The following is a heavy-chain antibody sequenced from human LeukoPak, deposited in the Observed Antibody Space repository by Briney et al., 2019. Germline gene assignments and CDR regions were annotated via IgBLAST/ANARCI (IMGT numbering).Heavy chain of an antibody. J-gene: IGHJ4*02. CDR3: ARVRYFDWLFPAWDYFDY. D-gene: IGHD3-9*01. CDR1: GFTFSDYA. CDR2: ISYDGSNK. V-gene: IGHV3-30*14. Sequence: GGSLRLSCAASGFTFSDYAIHWVRQAPVKGLEWVAVISYDGSNKYYADSVKGRFTISRDNSKNTLYLQMNSLRAEDTAVYYCARVRYFDWLFPAWDYFDYWGQGTLVTVSS.